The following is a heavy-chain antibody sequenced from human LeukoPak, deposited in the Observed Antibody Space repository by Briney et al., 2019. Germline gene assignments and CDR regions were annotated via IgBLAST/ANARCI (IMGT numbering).Heavy chain of an antibody. Sequence: ASVKVSYKVSGYTLTELSMHWVRQAPGKGLEWMGGFDPEDGETIYAQKFQGRVTMTEDTSTDTAYMELSSLRSEDTAVYYCATDSGDYVRAFDYWGQGTLVTVSS. J-gene: IGHJ4*02. CDR2: FDPEDGET. CDR3: ATDSGDYVRAFDY. D-gene: IGHD4-17*01. CDR1: GYTLTELS. V-gene: IGHV1-24*01.